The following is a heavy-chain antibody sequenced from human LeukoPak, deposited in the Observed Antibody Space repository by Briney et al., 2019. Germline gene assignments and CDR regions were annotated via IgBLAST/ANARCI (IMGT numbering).Heavy chain of an antibody. J-gene: IGHJ5*02. Sequence: PGGSLRLSCAASGFTFSSYAMSWLRQAPGKGLEWVSAISGSGGSTYYADSGKGRFTISRDNSKNTLYLQMNSLRAEDTAVYYGAKRGKDCSGGSCYRGWFDAWGQGTLVTVSS. D-gene: IGHD2-15*01. V-gene: IGHV3-23*01. CDR1: GFTFSSYA. CDR3: AKRGKDCSGGSCYRGWFDA. CDR2: ISGSGGST.